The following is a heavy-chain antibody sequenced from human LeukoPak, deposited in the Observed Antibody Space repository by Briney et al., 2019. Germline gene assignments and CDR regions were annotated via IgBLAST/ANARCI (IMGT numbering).Heavy chain of an antibody. Sequence: GGSLRLSCAASGFSFGDYAINWVRQAPGKGLEWVSAISGSGGNTYYADSAKGRFTISRDNSKNTVYLQMSSLRVEDTAVYYCAKPINYDILSGYYGNWGQGTLVTVSS. V-gene: IGHV3-23*01. CDR2: ISGSGGNT. CDR1: GFSFGDYA. J-gene: IGHJ4*02. D-gene: IGHD3-9*01. CDR3: AKPINYDILSGYYGN.